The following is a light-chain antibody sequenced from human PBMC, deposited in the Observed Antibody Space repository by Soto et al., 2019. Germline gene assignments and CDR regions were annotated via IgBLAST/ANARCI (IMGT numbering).Light chain of an antibody. V-gene: IGLV1-47*02. J-gene: IGLJ2*01. CDR1: SSNIGGTNY. Sequence: QSVLTQPPSASGTPGQKVFISCSGSSSNIGGTNYAYWYQQLPGAAPNLLMHSNNLRPSGVPERISGSKFGTAASLAISGLRSEDEAVYYCASWDDRLGAVIFGGGTNLTVL. CDR2: SNN. CDR3: ASWDDRLGAVI.